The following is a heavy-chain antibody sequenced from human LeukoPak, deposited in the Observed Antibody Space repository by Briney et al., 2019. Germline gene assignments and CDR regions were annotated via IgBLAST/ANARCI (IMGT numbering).Heavy chain of an antibody. CDR1: GGSFSGYY. J-gene: IGHJ5*02. CDR2: INRSGST. Sequence: KSSETLSVTCAVYGGSFSGYYWSWIRQPPGKGLEWIGEINRSGSTNYNPSLKSRVTISVDTSKNQFSLKLSSVTAADTAVYYCGAYKSSSPGGWFDPWGQGTLVTVSS. CDR3: GAYKSSSPGGWFDP. V-gene: IGHV4-34*01. D-gene: IGHD6-6*01.